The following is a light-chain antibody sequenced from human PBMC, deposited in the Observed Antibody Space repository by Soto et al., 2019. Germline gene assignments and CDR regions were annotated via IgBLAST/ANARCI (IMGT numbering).Light chain of an antibody. CDR2: DVS. J-gene: IGLJ1*01. V-gene: IGLV2-14*03. Sequence: QSVLTQPASVSGSPGQSITIPCTGTSSDVGGHNYVSWYQQHPGKAPKLILYDVSDRPSGVSSRFSGSRSGNTASLTISGLQAEDEADYHCSSYTRGSFVFGTGTKVTAL. CDR3: SSYTRGSFV. CDR1: SSDVGGHNY.